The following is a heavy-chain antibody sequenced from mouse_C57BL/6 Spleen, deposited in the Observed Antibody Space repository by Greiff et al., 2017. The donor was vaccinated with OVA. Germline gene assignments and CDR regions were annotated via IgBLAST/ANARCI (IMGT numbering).Heavy chain of an antibody. CDR3: ARSWLLPYWYFDV. CDR2: ISYDGSN. Sequence: EVQLQQSGPGLVKPSQSLSLTCSVTGYSITSGYYWNWIRQFPGNKLEWMGYISYDGSNNYNPSLKNRISITRDTSKNQFFLKLNSVTTEDTATYYCARSWLLPYWYFDVWGTGTTVTVSS. D-gene: IGHD2-3*01. CDR1: GYSITSGYY. J-gene: IGHJ1*03. V-gene: IGHV3-6*01.